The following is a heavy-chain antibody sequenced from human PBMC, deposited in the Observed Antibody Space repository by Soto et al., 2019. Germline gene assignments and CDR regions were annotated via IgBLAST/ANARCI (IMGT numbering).Heavy chain of an antibody. CDR3: AFIPPRVRGVIKGLNWFDP. J-gene: IGHJ5*02. Sequence: PGGSLRLSCAASGFTFSSYAMSWVRQAPGKGLEWVSAISGSGGSTYYADSVKGRFTISRDNSKNTLYLQMNSLRAEDTAVYYCAFIPPRVRGVIKGLNWFDPWGQGTLVTVSS. CDR2: ISGSGGST. CDR1: GFTFSSYA. D-gene: IGHD3-10*01. V-gene: IGHV3-23*01.